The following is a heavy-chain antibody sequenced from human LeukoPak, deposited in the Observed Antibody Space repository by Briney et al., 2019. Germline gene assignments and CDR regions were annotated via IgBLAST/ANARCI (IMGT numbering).Heavy chain of an antibody. D-gene: IGHD1-26*01. J-gene: IGHJ4*02. V-gene: IGHV3-21*01. CDR2: ISSSSSYV. CDR3: ARGPVGATSIDY. CDR1: GFTFSSYS. Sequence: GGSLRLSCAASGFTFSSYSMNWVRQAPGKGLEWVSSISSSSSYVYYADSVKGRFTISRDNAKNSLYPQMNSLRAEDTAVYYCARGPVGATSIDYWGQGTLVTVSS.